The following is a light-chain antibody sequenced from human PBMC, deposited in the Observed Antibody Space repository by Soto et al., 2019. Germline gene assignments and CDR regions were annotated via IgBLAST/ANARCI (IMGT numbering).Light chain of an antibody. J-gene: IGKJ3*01. CDR2: ATS. CDR1: QNINSY. CDR3: QHHSSLPFT. V-gene: IGKV3-11*01. Sequence: EIVLTQSPATLSLSPGERATLSCRASQNINSYLAWYQQKPGQAPRLLIYATSNRATGIPARFSGSGSGTAIPHSISSLEPEDFPFYYRQHHSSLPFTFGPGTKVDIK.